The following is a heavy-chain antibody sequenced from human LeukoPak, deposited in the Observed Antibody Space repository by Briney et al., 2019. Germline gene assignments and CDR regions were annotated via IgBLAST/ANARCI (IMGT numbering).Heavy chain of an antibody. V-gene: IGHV4-61*02. J-gene: IGHJ4*02. CDR2: IYTGGST. CDR3: ARVSRAGTTDFDY. Sequence: SQTLSLTCTVSGGSISSGSYYWSWIRQPAGKGLEWIGRIYTGGSTNYNPSLKSRVTMSVDTSKNQFSLKLSSVTAADTAVYYCARVSRAGTTDFDYWGQGTLVTVSS. D-gene: IGHD1-7*01. CDR1: GGSISSGSYY.